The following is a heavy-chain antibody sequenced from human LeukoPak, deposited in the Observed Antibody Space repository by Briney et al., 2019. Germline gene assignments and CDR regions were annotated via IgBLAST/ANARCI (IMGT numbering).Heavy chain of an antibody. CDR2: IYYSGST. V-gene: IGHV4-59*08. J-gene: IGHJ6*02. Sequence: TPSETLSLTCTVSGGSISSYYWSWIRQPPGKGLEWIGYIYYSGSTNYNPSLKSRVTISVDTSKNQFSLKLSSVTAADTAVYYCARHCSSTSCYGMDVWGQGTTVTVSS. CDR1: GGSISSYY. CDR3: ARHCSSTSCYGMDV. D-gene: IGHD2-2*01.